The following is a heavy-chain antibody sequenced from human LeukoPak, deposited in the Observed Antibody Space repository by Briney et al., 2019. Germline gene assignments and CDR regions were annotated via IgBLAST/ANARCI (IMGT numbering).Heavy chain of an antibody. D-gene: IGHD1-26*01. V-gene: IGHV4-30-4*08. J-gene: IGHJ4*02. CDR3: ATSAVGATFDY. CDR2: IYYSGST. Sequence: SETLSLTCTVSGGSISSGDYYWSWIRQPPGKGLEWTGYIYYSGSTYYNPFLKSRVTISVDTSKNQFSLKLSSVTAADTAVYYCATSAVGATFDYWGQGTLVTVSS. CDR1: GGSISSGDYY.